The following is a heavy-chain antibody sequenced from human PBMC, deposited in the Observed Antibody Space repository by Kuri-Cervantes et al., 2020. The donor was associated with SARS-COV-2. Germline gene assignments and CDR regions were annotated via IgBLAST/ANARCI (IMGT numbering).Heavy chain of an antibody. J-gene: IGHJ3*02. D-gene: IGHD2-2*01. CDR1: GYTFTTYG. Sequence: ASVKVSCKTTGYTFTTYGISWVRKAPGRGLEWMGSISPYNGNTNYAQIVQGRVTMTTDTSTNTAYMELSSLRSEDTAVYYCARLGHCSSTSCDVYAFDIWGQGTMVTVSS. CDR2: ISPYNGNT. V-gene: IGHV1-18*01. CDR3: ARLGHCSSTSCDVYAFDI.